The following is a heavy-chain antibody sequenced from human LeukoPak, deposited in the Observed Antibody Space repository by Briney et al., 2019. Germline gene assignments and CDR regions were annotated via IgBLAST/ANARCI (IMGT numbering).Heavy chain of an antibody. D-gene: IGHD2-8*01. CDR2: IFYSGST. CDR1: SGSIRSSSYY. J-gene: IGHJ1*01. Sequence: SETLSLTCTVSSGSIRSSSYYWGWIRQPPGKGLEWIGSIFYSGSTYYNPSLKSRVTMSVDTSKNQFSLKLSSETAADTAVYYCATANFYFQYWGQGTLVTVSS. V-gene: IGHV4-39*01. CDR3: ATANFYFQY.